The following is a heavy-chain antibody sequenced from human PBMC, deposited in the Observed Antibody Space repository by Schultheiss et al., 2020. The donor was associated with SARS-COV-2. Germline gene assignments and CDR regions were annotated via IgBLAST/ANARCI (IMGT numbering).Heavy chain of an antibody. J-gene: IGHJ4*02. CDR3: ARGQDDYVWD. CDR2: IYYNGGT. CDR1: GGSISSSDCN. V-gene: IGHV4-61*05. D-gene: IGHD3-16*01. Sequence: SETLSLTCTVSGGSISSSDCNWGWIRQPPGKGLEWIGYIYYNGGTNNNPSLKSRVTISLDTSKNQFSLKLSSVTAADTAVYYCARGQDDYVWDWGQGTLVTVSS.